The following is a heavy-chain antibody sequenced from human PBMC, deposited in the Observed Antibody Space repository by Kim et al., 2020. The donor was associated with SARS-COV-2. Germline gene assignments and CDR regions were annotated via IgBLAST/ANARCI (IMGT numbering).Heavy chain of an antibody. CDR1: GYSISSSNW. Sequence: SETLSLTCAVSGYSISSSNWWGWIRQPPGKGLEWIGYIYYSGSTYYNPSLKSRVTMSVDTSKNQFSLKLSSVTAVDTAVYYCARWGVWFGDYSAFDIWGQGTMVTVSS. CDR2: IYYSGST. V-gene: IGHV4-28*01. D-gene: IGHD3-10*01. J-gene: IGHJ3*02. CDR3: ARWGVWFGDYSAFDI.